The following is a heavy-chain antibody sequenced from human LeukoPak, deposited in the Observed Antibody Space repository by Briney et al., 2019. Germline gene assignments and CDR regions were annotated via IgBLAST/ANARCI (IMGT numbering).Heavy chain of an antibody. D-gene: IGHD5-18*01. CDR3: ARGRERGYSYGYTSNWFDP. CDR2: INHSGST. V-gene: IGHV4-34*01. J-gene: IGHJ5*02. CDR1: GGSFSGYY. Sequence: SETLSLTCAVYGGSFSGYYWSWIRQPPGKGLEWIGEINHSGSTNYNPSLKSRVTISVDTSKNQSSLKLSSVTAADTAVYYCARGRERGYSYGYTSNWFDPWGQGTLVTVSS.